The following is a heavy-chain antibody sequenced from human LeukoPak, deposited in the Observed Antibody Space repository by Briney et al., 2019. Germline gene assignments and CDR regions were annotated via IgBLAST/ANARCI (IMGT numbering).Heavy chain of an antibody. CDR1: GFTFSSYA. V-gene: IGHV3-30-3*01. CDR2: ISYDGSNK. CDR3: ARDEQLWFGPISYFDY. Sequence: PGGSLRLSWAASGFTFSSYAMHWVRQAPGKGLEWVAVISYDGSNKYYADSVKGRFTISRDNSKNTLYLQMNSLRAEDTAVYYCARDEQLWFGPISYFDYWGQGTLVTVSS. D-gene: IGHD5-18*01. J-gene: IGHJ4*02.